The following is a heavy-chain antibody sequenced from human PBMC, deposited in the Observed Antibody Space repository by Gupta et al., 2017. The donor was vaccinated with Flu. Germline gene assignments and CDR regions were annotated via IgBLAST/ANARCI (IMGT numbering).Heavy chain of an antibody. D-gene: IGHD6-19*01. J-gene: IGHJ2*01. Sequence: EVQLLESVGGLVQPGGSLRLSCAASGFTFISYAMSWVRQAPGKGLEWVSAISGSGGSTYYADSVKGRFTISRDNSKNTLYLQMKRLRAEDTAVYYCAKKWVAGKGKWYFDLWGRGTLVTVSS. CDR3: AKKWVAGKGKWYFDL. CDR2: ISGSGGST. V-gene: IGHV3-23*01. CDR1: GFTFISYA.